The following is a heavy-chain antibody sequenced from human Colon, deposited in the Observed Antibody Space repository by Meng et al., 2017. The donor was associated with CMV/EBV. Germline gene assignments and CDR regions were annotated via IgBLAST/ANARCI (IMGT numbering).Heavy chain of an antibody. CDR2: IYHSGTT. V-gene: IGHV4-61*01. J-gene: IGHJ3*02. Sequence: SETLSLTCSVSGASVSSGIYYWSWIRQPPGKGLEWIGFIYHSGTTNYNPSLKSRVTLSVDKSQNQFSLRLSSVTAADTAVYYCARWGEYCSSPSCYLGAFDIWGQGTVVTVSS. CDR3: ARWGEYCSSPSCYLGAFDI. D-gene: IGHD2-2*01. CDR1: GASVSSGIYY.